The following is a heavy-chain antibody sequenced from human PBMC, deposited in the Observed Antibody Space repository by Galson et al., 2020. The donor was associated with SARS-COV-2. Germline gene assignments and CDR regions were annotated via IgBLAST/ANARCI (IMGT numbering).Heavy chain of an antibody. CDR1: GFTFRLYD. J-gene: IGHJ4*02. CDR3: AKPREATVGSKPADY. Sequence: GESLKISCAASGFTFRLYDMNWVRQAPGKGLEWVSVISGDGATTYYADSVQGRFIVSRDNSQNTLYLQMNSLRAEDTAVYYCAKPREATVGSKPADYWGQGTLVTVSS. V-gene: IGHV3-23*01. CDR2: ISGDGATT. D-gene: IGHD1-1*01.